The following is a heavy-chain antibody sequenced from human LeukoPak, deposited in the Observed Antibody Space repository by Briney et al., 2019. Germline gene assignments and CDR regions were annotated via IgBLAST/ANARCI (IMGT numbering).Heavy chain of an antibody. CDR2: ISGSGSDI. CDR1: GFSFSDSY. V-gene: IGHV3-11*01. CDR3: AKSRQWRDLVDY. D-gene: IGHD6-19*01. Sequence: KPGGSLRLSCVVSGFSFSDSYMTWIRQTPGKGLESLAYISGSGSDIYYADSVKGRFTISRDNSKNTLYLQMNSLRAEDTAVYYCAKSRQWRDLVDYWGQGTLVTVSS. J-gene: IGHJ4*02.